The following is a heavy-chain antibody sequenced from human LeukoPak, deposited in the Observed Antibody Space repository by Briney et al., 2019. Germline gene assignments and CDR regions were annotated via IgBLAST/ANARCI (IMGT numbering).Heavy chain of an antibody. CDR3: ARGSYYGYYYFDY. CDR1: GFTFSSYA. CDR2: ISGSGGST. D-gene: IGHD1-26*01. V-gene: IGHV3-23*01. J-gene: IGHJ4*02. Sequence: GASLRLSCAASGFTFSSYAMSWVRQAPGKGLEWVSAISGSGGSTYYADSVKGRFTISRDNSKNTLYLQMNSLRAEDTAVYYCARGSYYGYYYFDYWGQGTLVTVSS.